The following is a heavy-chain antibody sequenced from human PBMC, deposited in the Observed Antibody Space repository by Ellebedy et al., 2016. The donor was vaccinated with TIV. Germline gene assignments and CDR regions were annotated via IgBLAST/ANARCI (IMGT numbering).Heavy chain of an antibody. Sequence: SETLSLTXSVSGYSISSGHYRGWIRPPPGKGLEWIGTIYYSWSTYYNPSLKSRVTISVDTSKNQFSLKLTSVTAADTAVYYCAREVLLWFGEPHYFDYWGQGTLVTVSS. CDR1: GYSISSGHY. J-gene: IGHJ4*02. D-gene: IGHD3-10*01. CDR2: IYYSWST. V-gene: IGHV4-38-2*02. CDR3: AREVLLWFGEPHYFDY.